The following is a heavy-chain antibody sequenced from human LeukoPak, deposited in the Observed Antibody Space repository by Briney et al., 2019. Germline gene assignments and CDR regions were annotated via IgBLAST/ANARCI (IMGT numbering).Heavy chain of an antibody. CDR3: ARVSVVDNWFDP. CDR1: GFTFSTYW. V-gene: IGHV3-7*02. D-gene: IGHD5/OR15-5a*01. Sequence: GGSLRLSCAASGFTFSTYWMTWVRQAPGKGPEWVANIKEDGSATYYVDSVKGRFTISRDNAKKSLYLQMNSLRAEDTAVYYCARVSVVDNWFDPWGQGTLVTVSS. CDR2: IKEDGSAT. J-gene: IGHJ5*02.